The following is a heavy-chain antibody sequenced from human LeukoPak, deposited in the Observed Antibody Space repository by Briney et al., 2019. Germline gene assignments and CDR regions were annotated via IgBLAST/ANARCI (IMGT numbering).Heavy chain of an antibody. Sequence: PSETLSLTCAVYGGSFSGSYWSWIRQHPGKGLEWIGYIYYSGSTYYNPSLKSRVTISVDTSKNQFSLKLSSVTAADTAVYYCAREAAAGPNWFDPWGQGTLVTVSS. J-gene: IGHJ5*02. CDR3: AREAAAGPNWFDP. D-gene: IGHD6-13*01. CDR2: IYYSGST. V-gene: IGHV4-31*11. CDR1: GGSFSGSY.